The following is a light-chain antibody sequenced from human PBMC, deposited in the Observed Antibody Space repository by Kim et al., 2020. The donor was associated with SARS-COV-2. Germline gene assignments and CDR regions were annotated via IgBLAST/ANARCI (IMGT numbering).Light chain of an antibody. J-gene: IGKJ1*01. CDR2: WAS. CDR3: QQYYSTPWT. V-gene: IGKV4-1*01. CDR1: RSFLYSSNNKNY. Sequence: ATINCKSRRSFLYSSNNKNYLAWYHQKPGQPPKLLIYWASTRESGVPDRFSRSGSGTDFTLSISSLQAEDVAVYYCQQYYSTPWTFGRGTKVDIK.